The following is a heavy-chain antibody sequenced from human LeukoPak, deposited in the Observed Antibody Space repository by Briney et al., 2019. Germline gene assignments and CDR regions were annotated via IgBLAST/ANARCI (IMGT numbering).Heavy chain of an antibody. CDR1: GYSFTSYW. Sequence: GESLKISCKGSGYSFTSYWIGWVRQMPGKGLEWMGIIYPGDSDTRYNPSFQGQVTISADKSITTAYLQWSSLKASDTAMYYCARHAGAAAGPFDYWGQGTLVTVSS. D-gene: IGHD6-13*01. J-gene: IGHJ4*02. CDR2: IYPGDSDT. V-gene: IGHV5-51*01. CDR3: ARHAGAAAGPFDY.